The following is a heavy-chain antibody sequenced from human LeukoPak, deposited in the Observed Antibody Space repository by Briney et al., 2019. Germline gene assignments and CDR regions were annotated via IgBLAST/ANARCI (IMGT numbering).Heavy chain of an antibody. V-gene: IGHV4-39*01. D-gene: IGHD3-16*01. CDR1: GGSIRSRPYY. Sequence: DPSETLSLTCSVSGGSIRSRPYYSGWVRQPPGKGLEWIGSISYSGSIHYNPSLKSRVTISVDTSKDHFSLRLSSVTAADTAVYYCATLEIGDYYFDSWGQGTLVTVSS. CDR3: ATLEIGDYYFDS. J-gene: IGHJ4*02. CDR2: ISYSGSI.